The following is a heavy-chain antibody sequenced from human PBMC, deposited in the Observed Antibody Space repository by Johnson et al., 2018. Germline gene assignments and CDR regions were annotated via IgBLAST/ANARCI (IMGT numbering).Heavy chain of an antibody. J-gene: IGHJ5*02. V-gene: IGHV4-34*01. Sequence: QVQLQQWGAGLLKPSETLALSCAVYGGSFSGYYWSWIRQPPGKGLEWIGELNNSGRTNYNPALKSRVTISVDTSKTQFSLKMGSVTAADTAVYYCARSTGWQQLVWFDPWGQGTLVTVSS. D-gene: IGHD6-13*01. CDR2: LNNSGRT. CDR3: ARSTGWQQLVWFDP. CDR1: GGSFSGYY.